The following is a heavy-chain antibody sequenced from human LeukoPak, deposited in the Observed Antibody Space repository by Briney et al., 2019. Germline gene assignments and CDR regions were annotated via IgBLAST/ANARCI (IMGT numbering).Heavy chain of an antibody. CDR2: IRSNGGGT. Sequence: GGSLRLSCSASGFTFSDYSMHWVRQAPGKGLEYVSAIRSNGGGTNYADSVKCRFTISRDNSKNTLYLQMSSLRVEDTAVYYCVRLGGNDSDYWGQGTLVTVSS. D-gene: IGHD3-16*01. J-gene: IGHJ4*02. V-gene: IGHV3-64D*06. CDR1: GFTFSDYS. CDR3: VRLGGNDSDY.